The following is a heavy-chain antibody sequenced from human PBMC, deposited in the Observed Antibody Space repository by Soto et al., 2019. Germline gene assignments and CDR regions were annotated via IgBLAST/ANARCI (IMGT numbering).Heavy chain of an antibody. Sequence: GGSLRLSCAASGFTFSSYSMNWVRQAPGKGLEWVSSISSSSSYIYYADSVKGRFTISRDNAKNSLYLQMNSLRAEDTAVYYCARGANGFGEPEYYFDYWGQGTLVTVPQ. J-gene: IGHJ4*02. CDR2: ISSSSSYI. D-gene: IGHD3-10*01. V-gene: IGHV3-21*01. CDR1: GFTFSSYS. CDR3: ARGANGFGEPEYYFDY.